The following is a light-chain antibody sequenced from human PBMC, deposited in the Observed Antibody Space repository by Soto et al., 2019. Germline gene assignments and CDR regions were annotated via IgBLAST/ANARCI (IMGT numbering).Light chain of an antibody. CDR2: GAS. J-gene: IGKJ1*01. V-gene: IGKV3-20*01. CDR3: QQYHNSPRT. CDR1: QSVSSSF. Sequence: IVLTQSPGTLSLSPGERATLSCRASQSVSSSFLAWYQQKPGQAPRLLIYGASSRAGGIPDRFSGSGSGTDFTLTINRLEPEDFAVYYCQQYHNSPRTFCQGTKVAIK.